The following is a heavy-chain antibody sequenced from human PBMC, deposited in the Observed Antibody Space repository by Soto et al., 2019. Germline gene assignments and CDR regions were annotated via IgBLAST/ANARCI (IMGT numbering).Heavy chain of an antibody. J-gene: IGHJ5*02. D-gene: IGHD6-13*01. CDR1: GDSISSGGYY. CDR2: IYYSGST. CDR3: ARHLAAAGIFTAFDP. Sequence: SETLSLTCTVSGDSISSGGYYWSWIRQHPGKGLEWIRYIYYSGSTYYNPSLKSRVTISVDTSKNQFPLKLSSVTAADTAVYYCARHLAAAGIFTAFDPWGQGTLVTVSS. V-gene: IGHV4-31*03.